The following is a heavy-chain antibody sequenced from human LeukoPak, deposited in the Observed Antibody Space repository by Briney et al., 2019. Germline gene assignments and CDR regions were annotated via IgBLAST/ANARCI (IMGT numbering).Heavy chain of an antibody. CDR3: ATACGGSCYYNWFDP. Sequence: GASVKVSCKVSGDTLTELSMHWVRQAPGKGLEWMGGFDPEDGETIYAQKFQGSVTMTEDTSTATASMELRSLRSEDTAVYYCATACGGSCYYNWFDPWGQGTLVTVSS. CDR2: FDPEDGET. J-gene: IGHJ5*02. CDR1: GDTLTELS. V-gene: IGHV1-24*01. D-gene: IGHD2-15*01.